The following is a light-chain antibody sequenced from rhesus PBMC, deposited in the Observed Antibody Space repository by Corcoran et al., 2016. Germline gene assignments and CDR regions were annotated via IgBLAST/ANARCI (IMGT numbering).Light chain of an antibody. V-gene: IGKV1-22*01. J-gene: IGKJ1*01. CDR3: QQYSSRPWT. CDR2: KAA. Sequence: DIQMTQSPSSLSASVGDTVTITCRARQGISSWLAWYPQKPGKAPKLLIYKAASLQSGVPSRFRGSGAGTDFTLTSSSLQSEDFATYYCQQYSSRPWTFGQGTKVEIK. CDR1: QGISSW.